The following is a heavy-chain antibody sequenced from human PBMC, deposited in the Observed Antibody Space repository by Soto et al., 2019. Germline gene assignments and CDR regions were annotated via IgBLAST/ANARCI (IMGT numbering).Heavy chain of an antibody. Sequence: ASVKVSCKASGYTFTSYGISWVRQAPGQGLEWMGWISAYNGNTNYAQKLQGRVTMTTDTSTSTAYMELRSLRSDDTAVYYCARDPMTTVTRGYVDYYYGMDVWGQGTTVTVSS. CDR3: ARDPMTTVTRGYVDYYYGMDV. D-gene: IGHD4-4*01. J-gene: IGHJ6*02. CDR1: GYTFTSYG. CDR2: ISAYNGNT. V-gene: IGHV1-18*04.